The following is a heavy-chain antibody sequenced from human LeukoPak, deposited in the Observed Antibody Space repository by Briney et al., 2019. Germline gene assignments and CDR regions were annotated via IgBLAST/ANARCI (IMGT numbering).Heavy chain of an antibody. D-gene: IGHD3/OR15-3a*01. V-gene: IGHV3-23*01. CDR2: ISGSDGST. CDR1: GFIFSSYA. J-gene: IGHJ3*02. Sequence: GGSLRLSCAASGFIFSSYAMSWVRQAPGKGLEWVSGISGSDGSTYYADSVKGRFTISRDNSKNTLYLQMNSLRAEDTAVYYCARAGDWDDAFDIWGQGTMVTVSS. CDR3: ARAGDWDDAFDI.